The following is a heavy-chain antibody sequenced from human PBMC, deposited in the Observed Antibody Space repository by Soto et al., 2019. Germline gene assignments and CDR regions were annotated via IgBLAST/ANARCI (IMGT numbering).Heavy chain of an antibody. CDR3: ARGLQVGYDFWSGYLPYYYYGMDV. V-gene: IGHV3-30-3*01. D-gene: IGHD3-3*01. CDR1: GFTFSSYA. Sequence: SLRLSCAASGFTFSSYAMHWVRQAPGKGLEWVAVISYDGSNKYYADSVKGRFTISRDNSKNTLYLQMNSLRAEDTAVYYCARGLQVGYDFWSGYLPYYYYGMDVWGQGTTVTVSS. J-gene: IGHJ6*02. CDR2: ISYDGSNK.